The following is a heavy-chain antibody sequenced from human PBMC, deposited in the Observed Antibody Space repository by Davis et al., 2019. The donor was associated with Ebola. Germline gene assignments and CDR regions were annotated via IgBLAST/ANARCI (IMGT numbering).Heavy chain of an antibody. V-gene: IGHV1-2*06. CDR3: ARAQFPTTSDH. D-gene: IGHD1-1*01. Sequence: AASVKVSCKASGYTFTGYYMHWVRQAPGQGLEWMGRINPNSGGTNYAQNVQGRVTMTTDTSTSTAYIEVGSLTSDDTAVYYCARAQFPTTSDHWGQGTLVTVSS. CDR1: GYTFTGYY. J-gene: IGHJ4*02. CDR2: INPNSGGT.